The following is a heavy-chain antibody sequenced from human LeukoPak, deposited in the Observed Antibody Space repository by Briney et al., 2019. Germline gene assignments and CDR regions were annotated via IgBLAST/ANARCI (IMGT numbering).Heavy chain of an antibody. Sequence: SETLSLTCTVSGGSISSSSYYWGGIRQPPGKGLEWIGSIYYSGSTYYNPSLKSRVTISVDTSKNQFSLKLSSVTAADTAVYYCASIWFGELSHYYYGMDVWGQGTTVTVSS. V-gene: IGHV4-39*01. CDR3: ASIWFGELSHYYYGMDV. J-gene: IGHJ6*02. D-gene: IGHD3-10*01. CDR2: IYYSGST. CDR1: GGSISSSSYY.